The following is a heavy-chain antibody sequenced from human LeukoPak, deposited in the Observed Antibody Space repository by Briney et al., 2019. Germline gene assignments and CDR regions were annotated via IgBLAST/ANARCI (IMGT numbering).Heavy chain of an antibody. CDR2: IYTSGST. CDR3: ARDNNYYGSGSYHDY. V-gene: IGHV4-4*07. D-gene: IGHD3-10*01. J-gene: IGHJ4*02. CDR1: GGSISSYY. Sequence: PSETLSLTCTVSGGSISSYYWSWIRQPAGKGLEWIWRIYTSGSTNYNPSLKSRVTMSVDTSKNQFSLKLSSVTAADTAVYYCARDNNYYGSGSYHDYWGQGTLVTVSS.